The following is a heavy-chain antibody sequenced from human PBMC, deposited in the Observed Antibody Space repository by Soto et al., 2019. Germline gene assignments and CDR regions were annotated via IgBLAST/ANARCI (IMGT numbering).Heavy chain of an antibody. CDR3: AKDKPLPDYYYYMDV. Sequence: GGSLRLSCAASGFTFSSYAMSWVRQAPGKGLEWVSAISGSGGSTYYADSVKGRFTISRDNSKNTLYLQMNSLRAEDMAVYYCAKDKPLPDYYYYMDVWGKGTTVTVSS. V-gene: IGHV3-23*01. J-gene: IGHJ6*03. CDR1: GFTFSSYA. CDR2: ISGSGGST.